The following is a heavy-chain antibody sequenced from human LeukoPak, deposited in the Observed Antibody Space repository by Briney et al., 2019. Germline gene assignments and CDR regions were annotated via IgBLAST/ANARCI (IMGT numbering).Heavy chain of an antibody. D-gene: IGHD6-13*01. CDR2: IIPILGIA. CDR1: GGTFSSYA. Sequence: SVKVSCRASGGTFSSYAISWVRQAPGQGLEWMGRIIPILGIANYAQKFQGRVTITADKSTSTAYMELSSLRSEDTAVYYCARVLEYSSSWYSDYFDYWGQGTLVTVSS. CDR3: ARVLEYSSSWYSDYFDY. V-gene: IGHV1-69*04. J-gene: IGHJ4*02.